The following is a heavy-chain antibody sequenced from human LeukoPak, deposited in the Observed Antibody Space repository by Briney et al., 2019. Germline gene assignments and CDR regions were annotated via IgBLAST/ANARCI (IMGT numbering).Heavy chain of an antibody. Sequence: GGSLRLSCAASTFTFSTYWMTWVRQAPGKGLEWVSAISGSGGSTYYADSVKGRFTISRDNSKNTLYLQMNSLRAEDTAVYYCAKDKAPNYSDSSGNQNFDYWGQGTLVTVSS. CDR2: ISGSGGST. CDR1: TFTFSTYW. V-gene: IGHV3-23*01. D-gene: IGHD3-22*01. CDR3: AKDKAPNYSDSSGNQNFDY. J-gene: IGHJ4*02.